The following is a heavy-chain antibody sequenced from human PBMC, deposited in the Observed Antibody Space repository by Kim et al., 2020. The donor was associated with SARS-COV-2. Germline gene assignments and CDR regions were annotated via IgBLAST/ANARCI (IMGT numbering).Heavy chain of an antibody. V-gene: IGHV1-8*01. CDR2: GNT. J-gene: IGHJ6*02. Sequence: GNTGYAQKFQGRVTMTRNTSISTAYMELISLRSEDTAVYYCARGVVRMDVWGQGTTVTVSS. CDR3: ARGVVRMDV.